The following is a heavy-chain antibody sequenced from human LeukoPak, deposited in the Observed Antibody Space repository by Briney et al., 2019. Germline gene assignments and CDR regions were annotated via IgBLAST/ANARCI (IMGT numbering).Heavy chain of an antibody. D-gene: IGHD3-3*01. J-gene: IGHJ6*02. CDR1: GFTFRSYW. CDR2: IKQDGSEK. V-gene: IGHV3-7*03. CDR3: AKDLGVLRFLEWLTGMDV. Sequence: GGSLRLSCAGSGFTFRSYWMTWVRQAPGKGLEWVAHIKQDGSEKYYVDSVKGRFTISRDNAQNSLYLQMNSLRAEDTAVYYCAKDLGVLRFLEWLTGMDVWGQGTTVTVSS.